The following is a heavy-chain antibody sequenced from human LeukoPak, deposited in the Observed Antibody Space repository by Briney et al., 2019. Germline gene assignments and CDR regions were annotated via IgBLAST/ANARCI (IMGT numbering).Heavy chain of an antibody. V-gene: IGHV4-39*07. CDR2: IDYSGST. J-gene: IGHJ6*03. CDR1: GGSISSSSYY. CDR3: ARVAARRYCSGGSCYGGYYYYYYMDV. D-gene: IGHD2-15*01. Sequence: SETLSLTCTVSGGSISSSSYYWGWIRQPPGKGLEWIGSIDYSGSTYYNPSLKSRVTISVDTSKNQFSLKLSSVTAADTAVYYCARVAARRYCSGGSCYGGYYYYYYMDVWGKGTTVTVSS.